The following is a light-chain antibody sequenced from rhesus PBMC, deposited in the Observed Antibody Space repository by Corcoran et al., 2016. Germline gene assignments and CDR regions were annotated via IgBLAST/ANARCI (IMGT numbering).Light chain of an antibody. CDR1: SSDIGAYNG. J-gene: IGLJ1*01. V-gene: IGLV2-38*01. CDR3: CSFRRGNAFI. CDR2: DVS. Sequence: QSALTQPPSVYKSLGQSVTISCSGGSSDIGAYNGVSWYQQHSGTAPKLLIFDVSQRPSGVSDRFSGSKSGNMASLTISGLQPGDEADYYCCSFRRGNAFIFGGGTRLTVL.